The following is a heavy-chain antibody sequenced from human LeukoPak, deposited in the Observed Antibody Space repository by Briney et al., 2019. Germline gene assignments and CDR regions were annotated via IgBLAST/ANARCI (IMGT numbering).Heavy chain of an antibody. J-gene: IGHJ5*02. CDR2: IRANGGDT. V-gene: IGHV3-23*01. Sequence: GGSLRLSCAASGFTFREYSMSWVRQAPGKGLEWVSNIRANGGDTYYTDSVKGRFTISRDNSKNTLYLEMNSLRAEDTAVYYCAEGGYTTWFDPWGQGTLVTVSS. CDR1: GFTFREYS. CDR3: AEGGYTTWFDP. D-gene: IGHD2-15*01.